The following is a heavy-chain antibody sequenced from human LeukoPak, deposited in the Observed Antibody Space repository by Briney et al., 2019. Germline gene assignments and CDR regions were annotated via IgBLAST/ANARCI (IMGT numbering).Heavy chain of an antibody. CDR3: AREDELSSGSYSSFDY. CDR2: INPNSGGT. D-gene: IGHD3-10*01. V-gene: IGHV1-2*02. J-gene: IGHJ4*02. CDR1: GYTFTGYY. Sequence: ASVRVSCKASGYTFTGYYMHWVRQAPGQGLEWMGWINPNSGGTNYAQKFQGRVTMTRDTSISTAYMELSRLRSDDTAVYYCAREDELSSGSYSSFDYWGQGTLVTVSS.